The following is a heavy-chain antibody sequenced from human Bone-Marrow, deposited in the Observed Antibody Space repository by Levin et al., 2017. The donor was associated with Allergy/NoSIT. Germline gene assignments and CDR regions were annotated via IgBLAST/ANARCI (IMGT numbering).Heavy chain of an antibody. Sequence: SETLSLTCTVSGGSISSGGYYWSWIRQHPGKGLEWIGYIYYSGSTYYNPSLKSRVTISVDTSKNQFSLKLSSVTAADTAVYYCAREPLTVIVAFDIWGQGTMVTVSS. D-gene: IGHD4-17*01. V-gene: IGHV4-31*03. J-gene: IGHJ3*02. CDR1: GGSISSGGYY. CDR3: AREPLTVIVAFDI. CDR2: IYYSGST.